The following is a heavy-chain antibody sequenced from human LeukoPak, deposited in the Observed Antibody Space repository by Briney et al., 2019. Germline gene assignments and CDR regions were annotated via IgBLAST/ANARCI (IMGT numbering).Heavy chain of an antibody. Sequence: GGSLRLSCAASGITFSPFALHWVRQAPGLGLEWITLISYDGRSYNYADSVKGRFTISRDTSKNTLYLLMNSLRGEDTAVYYCVRDQIRYSNSPEALDLWGQGTLVSVAS. J-gene: IGHJ3*01. D-gene: IGHD5-18*01. CDR1: GITFSPFA. CDR3: VRDQIRYSNSPEALDL. V-gene: IGHV3-30*04. CDR2: ISYDGRSY.